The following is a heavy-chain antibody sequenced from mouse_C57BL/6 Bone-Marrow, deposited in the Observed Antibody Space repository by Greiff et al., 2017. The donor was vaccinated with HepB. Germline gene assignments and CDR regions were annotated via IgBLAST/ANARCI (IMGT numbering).Heavy chain of an antibody. J-gene: IGHJ4*01. V-gene: IGHV14-2*01. D-gene: IGHD2-3*01. CDR3: ASDGYPYYYAMDY. CDR2: IDTEDGET. Sequence: EVKLLESGAELVKPGASVKLSCTASGFYIKDYYMHWVKQRTEQGLEWIGRIDTEDGETKYAPKFPGKATITADTSSSTAYLQLSSLTSEDTAVYYCASDGYPYYYAMDYWGQGTSVTVSA. CDR1: GFYIKDYY.